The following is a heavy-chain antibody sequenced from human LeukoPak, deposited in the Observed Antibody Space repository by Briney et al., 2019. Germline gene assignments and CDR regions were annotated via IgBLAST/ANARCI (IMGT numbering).Heavy chain of an antibody. V-gene: IGHV4-61*01. Sequence: PSETLSLTCTVSGGSVSSGSYYWRWIRQPPGKGLEWIGYIYYSGSTNYNPSLKSRVTISVDTSKNQFSLKLSSVTAADTAVYYCARDTQPTINHYWYFDLWGRGTLVTVSS. CDR3: ARDTQPTINHYWYFDL. CDR2: IYYSGST. D-gene: IGHD5-24*01. J-gene: IGHJ2*01. CDR1: GGSVSSGSYY.